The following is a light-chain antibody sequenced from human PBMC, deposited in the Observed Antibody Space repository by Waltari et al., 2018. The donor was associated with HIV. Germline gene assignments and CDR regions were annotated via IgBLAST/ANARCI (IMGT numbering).Light chain of an antibody. Sequence: QSALTQPASVSGSLGQSITISCTVTSSDVGAYNSVSWYQQRPGKVPKLLIYEVNSRPSGIDNRFSGSKSGNTASLTISGLQVEDEADYYCSSFTGSNTYVFGSGTKVTVL. CDR3: SSFTGSNTYV. CDR1: SSDVGAYNS. J-gene: IGLJ1*01. CDR2: EVN. V-gene: IGLV2-14*01.